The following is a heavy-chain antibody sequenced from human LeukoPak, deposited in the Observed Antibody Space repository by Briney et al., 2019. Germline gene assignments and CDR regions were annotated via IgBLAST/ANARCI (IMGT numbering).Heavy chain of an antibody. D-gene: IGHD1-26*01. CDR3: ARDNSVGETAWWFDP. J-gene: IGHJ5*02. CDR1: GYSFTSYY. CDR2: INPSGSSA. V-gene: IGHV1-46*01. Sequence: ASVKVSCKASGYSFTSYYMHWVRQAPGQGLEWMGFINPSGSSAAYAQKFQGRLTMTRDMFTSTNYMELTSLTSDDTAVYYCARDNSVGETAWWFDPWGQGTLVTVSS.